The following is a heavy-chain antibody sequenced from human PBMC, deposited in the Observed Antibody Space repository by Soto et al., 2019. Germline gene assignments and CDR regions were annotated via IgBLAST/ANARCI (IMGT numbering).Heavy chain of an antibody. Sequence: GGSLRLSCAASGFTFSDYYMSWIRQAPGKGLEWVSFISGRGTTTYYADSVKGRFTVSRDNAKNSLSLEVNSLRDEDTAVYYCARLGYCSSATCKYYFYYYGMDVWGQGTTVTVSS. CDR2: ISGRGTTT. D-gene: IGHD2-2*01. CDR1: GFTFSDYY. CDR3: ARLGYCSSATCKYYFYYYGMDV. V-gene: IGHV3-11*04. J-gene: IGHJ6*02.